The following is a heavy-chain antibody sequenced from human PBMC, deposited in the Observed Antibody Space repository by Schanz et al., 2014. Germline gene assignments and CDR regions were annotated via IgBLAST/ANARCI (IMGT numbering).Heavy chain of an antibody. CDR1: GFTFSTYA. D-gene: IGHD6-13*01. Sequence: EVQLLESGGGLVQPGGSLRLSCAASGFTFSTYAMSWVRQAPGKGLEWVSAINGNGGITYYADPVKGRFTISRDNSKNTLYLQMKSLRAEDTAVYYCARGYSNIWSPMAYWGQGTLVAVSS. J-gene: IGHJ4*02. CDR3: ARGYSNIWSPMAY. V-gene: IGHV3-23*01. CDR2: INGNGGIT.